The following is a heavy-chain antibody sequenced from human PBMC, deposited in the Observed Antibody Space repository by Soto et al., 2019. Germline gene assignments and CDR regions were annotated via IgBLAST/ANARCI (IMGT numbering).Heavy chain of an antibody. CDR3: ARYHGYGSGSYFDY. V-gene: IGHV1-18*01. CDR2: INVYNGNT. Sequence: GASVKVSCKASGYTFTSYGISWVRQAPGQGLEWMGWINVYNGNTNYAQKFQGRVTITADKSTSTAYMELSSLRSEDTAVYYCARYHGYGSGSYFDYWGQGTLVTVSS. CDR1: GYTFTSYG. D-gene: IGHD3-10*01. J-gene: IGHJ4*02.